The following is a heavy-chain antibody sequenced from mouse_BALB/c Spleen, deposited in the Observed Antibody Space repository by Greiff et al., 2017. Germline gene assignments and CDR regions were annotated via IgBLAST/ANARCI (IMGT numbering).Heavy chain of an antibody. CDR2: IRNKANGYTT. J-gene: IGHJ3*01. CDR1: GFTFTDYY. Sequence: EVQRVESGGGLVQPGGSLRLSCATSGFTFTDYYMSWVRQPPGKALEWLGFIRNKANGYTTEYSASVKGRFTISRDNSQSILYLQMNTLRAEDSATYYCARDPHFAYWGQGTLVTVSA. V-gene: IGHV7-3*02. CDR3: ARDPHFAY.